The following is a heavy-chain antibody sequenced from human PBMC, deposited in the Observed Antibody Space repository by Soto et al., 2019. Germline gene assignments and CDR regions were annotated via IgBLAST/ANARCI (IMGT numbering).Heavy chain of an antibody. CDR1: GGSISDSVW. D-gene: IGHD3-10*01. J-gene: IGHJ4*02. CDR3: ATTREAIIHLYYFDF. V-gene: IGHV4-4*02. Sequence: QVQLQESGPRLVKPSGTLSLTCDVSGGSISDSVWWNWVRPAPGKGLEWIGEIYHSGKTYYNPSLKSRVTISIDKSKNQVSLTLDFVTAADTAIYYCATTREAIIHLYYFDFWGQGTLVTVSS. CDR2: IYHSGKT.